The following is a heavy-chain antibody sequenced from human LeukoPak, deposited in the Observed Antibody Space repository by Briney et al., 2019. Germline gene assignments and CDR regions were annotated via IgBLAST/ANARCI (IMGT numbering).Heavy chain of an antibody. CDR3: ARPGGVVVPAVKGAFDI. V-gene: IGHV5-51*01. J-gene: IGHJ3*02. CDR1: GYSFTSYW. D-gene: IGHD2-2*01. CDR2: IYPGDSDT. Sequence: GESLKISCKGSGYSFTSYWIGWVRQMPGKGLEWMGIIYPGDSDTRYSPSFQGQVTISADKSISTAYLQWSSLKASDTAMCYCARPGGVVVPAVKGAFDIWGQGTMVTVSS.